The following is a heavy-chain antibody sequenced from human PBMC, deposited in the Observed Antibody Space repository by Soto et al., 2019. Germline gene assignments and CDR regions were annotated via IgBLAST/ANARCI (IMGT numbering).Heavy chain of an antibody. D-gene: IGHD4-17*01. CDR3: ARPLPVTTYGNVYGMDV. Sequence: PSETLSLTCTVSGGSISSSSYYWGWIRQPPGKGLEWIGSIYYSGSTYYNPSLKSRVTISVDTSKNQFSLKLSSVTAADTAVYYCARPLPVTTYGNVYGMDVWGQGTTVTVSS. CDR2: IYYSGST. V-gene: IGHV4-39*01. J-gene: IGHJ6*02. CDR1: GGSISSSSYY.